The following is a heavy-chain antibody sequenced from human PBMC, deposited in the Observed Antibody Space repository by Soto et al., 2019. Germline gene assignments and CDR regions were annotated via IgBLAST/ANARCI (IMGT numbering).Heavy chain of an antibody. D-gene: IGHD2-15*01. CDR2: ISYDGSTQ. V-gene: IGHV3-30*18. Sequence: QVQLVESGGGVVQPGRSLRLSCAASGFHFSTYGMHWVRQAPGKGLEWVTFISYDGSTQYYADSVKGRFTVSRDNPKNTVSLQMNSLRPEDTAVYYCVKDRQYCSGSPCRRAFDSWGQGNLVTVSS. CDR3: VKDRQYCSGSPCRRAFDS. J-gene: IGHJ4*02. CDR1: GFHFSTYG.